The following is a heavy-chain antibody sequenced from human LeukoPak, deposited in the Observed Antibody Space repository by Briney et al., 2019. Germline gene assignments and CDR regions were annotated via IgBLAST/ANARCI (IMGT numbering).Heavy chain of an antibody. Sequence: PGGSLRLSCAASGFTFSSYGMHWVRQAPGKGLEWVAFIRYDGSLKYYADSVKGRFTISRDNSKNTLYLQMNSLRAEDTAVYYCAKDRFVGYSYGHALDYWGQGTLVTVSS. CDR2: IRYDGSLK. D-gene: IGHD5-18*01. CDR1: GFTFSSYG. CDR3: AKDRFVGYSYGHALDY. J-gene: IGHJ4*02. V-gene: IGHV3-30*02.